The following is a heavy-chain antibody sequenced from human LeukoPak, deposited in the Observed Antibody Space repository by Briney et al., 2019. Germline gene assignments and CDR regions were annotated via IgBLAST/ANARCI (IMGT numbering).Heavy chain of an antibody. J-gene: IGHJ6*04. CDR2: FDPEDGET. D-gene: IGHD3-10*01. V-gene: IGHV1-24*01. CDR3: ATPSGRPLKSGVNRIGEFSYYYYGMDV. Sequence: ASVRVSCKVSGYTLTELSMHWGRQAPGKGLEWRGGFDPEDGETIYAQKFQGKVTMTEDTYTDTTYMELSSLRSEDPAVYYCATPSGRPLKSGVNRIGEFSYYYYGMDVWGKGTTVTVSS. CDR1: GYTLTELS.